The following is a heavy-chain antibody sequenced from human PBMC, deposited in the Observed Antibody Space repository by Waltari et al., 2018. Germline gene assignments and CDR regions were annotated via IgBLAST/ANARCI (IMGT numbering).Heavy chain of an antibody. CDR3: AKDQVLPIL. V-gene: IGHV3-23*04. D-gene: IGHD2-15*01. Sequence: EVQLVESGGGLVQPGGSLRLSCAASGFTFSSYAMSWVRQAPGKGLEWVSAISGSGGSTYCAASVKGRFTITRDNSKTTLYLQMNSLRAEYTAVYYCAKDQVLPILWGQGTLVTVSS. CDR2: ISGSGGST. J-gene: IGHJ4*02. CDR1: GFTFSSYA.